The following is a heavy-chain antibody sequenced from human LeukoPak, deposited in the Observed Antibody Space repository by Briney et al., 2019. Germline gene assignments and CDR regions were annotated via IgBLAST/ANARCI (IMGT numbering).Heavy chain of an antibody. J-gene: IGHJ6*03. D-gene: IGHD2-15*01. CDR1: GASFSGYY. Sequence: PSDTLSLTCAVYGASFSGYYSSWIRQPPGKGLEWIEEINHSASTNYNPSLKSRVTISVDTSKNQFSLKLSSVTAADTAVYYCARGSTSGGRYYYYYYMDVWGKGTTVTVSS. CDR3: ARGSTSGGRYYYYYYMDV. CDR2: INHSAST. V-gene: IGHV4-34*01.